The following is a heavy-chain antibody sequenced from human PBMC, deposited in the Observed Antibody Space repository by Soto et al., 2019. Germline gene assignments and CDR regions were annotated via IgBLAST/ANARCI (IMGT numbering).Heavy chain of an antibody. J-gene: IGHJ4*02. D-gene: IGHD4-17*01. CDR1: GGSISSYY. V-gene: IGHV4-59*01. Sequence: QVQLQESGPGLVKPSETLSLTCTVSGGSISSYYWSWIRQPPGKGLEWIGYIYYSGSTNYNPSLKCRGTISVDTSKNQFSLKLSSVTAADTAVYYCARAYGDYVFDYWGQGTLVTVSS. CDR2: IYYSGST. CDR3: ARAYGDYVFDY.